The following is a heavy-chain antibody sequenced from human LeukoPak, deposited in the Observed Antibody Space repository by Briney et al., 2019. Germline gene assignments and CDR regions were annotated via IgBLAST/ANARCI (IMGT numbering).Heavy chain of an antibody. J-gene: IGHJ4*02. CDR2: INHSGST. Sequence: SETLSLTCAVYVGSFSGYYWSWIRQPPGKGLEWIGQINHSGSTNYNPSLKSRVTISVDTSKNQFSLKLNSVTAADTAVYYCARSDSNFPFDYWGQGTLVTVSS. D-gene: IGHD4-11*01. CDR3: ARSDSNFPFDY. CDR1: VGSFSGYY. V-gene: IGHV4-34*01.